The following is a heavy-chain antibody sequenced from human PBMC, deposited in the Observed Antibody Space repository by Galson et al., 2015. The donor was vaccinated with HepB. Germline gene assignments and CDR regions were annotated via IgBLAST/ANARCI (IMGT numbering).Heavy chain of an antibody. Sequence: SLRLSCAASGFTFSSYAMSWVRQAPGKGLEWVSAISGSGGSTYYADSVKGRFTISRDNSKNTLYLQMNSLRAEDTAVYYCAKDFRARIAHADWFDPWGQGILVTVSS. V-gene: IGHV3-23*01. J-gene: IGHJ5*02. D-gene: IGHD6-13*01. CDR3: AKDFRARIAHADWFDP. CDR2: ISGSGGST. CDR1: GFTFSSYA.